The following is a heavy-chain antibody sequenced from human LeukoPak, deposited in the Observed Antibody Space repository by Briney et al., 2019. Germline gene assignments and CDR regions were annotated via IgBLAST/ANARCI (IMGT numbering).Heavy chain of an antibody. Sequence: PGGSLRLSCVASGFTFSSYAMNWVRQAPGKGLEWVSYMTGGGETIFYANSVKGRFTVSRDNARNSLYLQMNSLRAEDTAVYYCARERASCGGDCNDYWGQGTLVAVSS. CDR3: ARERASCGGDCNDY. V-gene: IGHV3-48*03. D-gene: IGHD2-21*02. CDR2: MTGGGETI. J-gene: IGHJ4*02. CDR1: GFTFSSYA.